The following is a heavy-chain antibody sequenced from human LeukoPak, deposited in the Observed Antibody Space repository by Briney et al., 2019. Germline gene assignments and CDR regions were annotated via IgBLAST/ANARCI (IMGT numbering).Heavy chain of an antibody. J-gene: IGHJ4*02. CDR1: GYTFTGYY. CDR3: ARDDNGWHSLDY. CDR2: INPNSGGT. Sequence: ASVKVSCKASGYTFTGYYMHWVRQAPGQGLEWMGWINPNSGGTNYAQKFQGRVTMTRDTSSSTAYMELSRLRSDDTAVYYCARDDNGWHSLDYWGQGTLVTVSS. D-gene: IGHD6-19*01. V-gene: IGHV1-2*02.